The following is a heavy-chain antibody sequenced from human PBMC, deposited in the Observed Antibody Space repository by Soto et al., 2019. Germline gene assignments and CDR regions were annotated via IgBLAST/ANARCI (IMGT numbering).Heavy chain of an antibody. Sequence: EVQVVESGGGLVKPGGSLRLSCAASGFSCKTYNMNWVRQAPGKGLEWVSSISGSGSDIFYADSVKGRFTITRDNARNSVYLEIKSLRGEDTAVYYCARDVPVAGKNDYDVMDVLGQGTTVTVSS. CDR3: ARDVPVAGKNDYDVMDV. CDR2: ISGSGSDI. CDR1: GFSCKTYN. J-gene: IGHJ6*02. D-gene: IGHD6-19*01. V-gene: IGHV3-21*01.